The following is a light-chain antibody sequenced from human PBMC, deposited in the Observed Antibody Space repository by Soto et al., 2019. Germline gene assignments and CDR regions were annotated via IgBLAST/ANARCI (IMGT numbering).Light chain of an antibody. V-gene: IGKV1-5*03. CDR2: QAS. CDR1: ESIDNW. CDR3: QQYNDYWT. J-gene: IGKJ1*01. Sequence: DIQMTQSPSTLSASVGDTVTITCRASESIDNWLAWYQQKPGRAPQLLIYQASTLASGVPSRFSGSGSGSEFTLTISSLQPDDFATYYCQQYNDYWTFGQGTKVDI.